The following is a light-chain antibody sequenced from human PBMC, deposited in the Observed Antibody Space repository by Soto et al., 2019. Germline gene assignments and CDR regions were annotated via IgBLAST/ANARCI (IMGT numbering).Light chain of an antibody. J-gene: IGLJ2*01. V-gene: IGLV2-11*01. CDR3: CSYAGTYTFVV. CDR2: DVI. Sequence: QCAPTQPRSVSGSPGQSVTISCTGTSHDVGGYDYVSWYQQSPGKAPKLIIYDVIERPSGVPDRFSGSKSGNTASLTISGVQAEDEGDYYCCSYAGTYTFVVLGGGTKLTVL. CDR1: SHDVGGYDY.